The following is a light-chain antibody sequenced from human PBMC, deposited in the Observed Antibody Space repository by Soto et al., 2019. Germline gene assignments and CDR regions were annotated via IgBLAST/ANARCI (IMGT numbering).Light chain of an antibody. CDR3: QSYYNGRSGYVL. CDR2: GNS. Sequence: QSVLTQPPSVSGAPGQRVTISCTGGSSNIGGGYDVHWYQQLPGTAPKLLIYGNSNRPSGVPDRFSGSKSGTSSSLAITGLQSEAEAGYYCQSYYNGRSGYVLFGGGTKLTVL. CDR1: SSNIGGGYD. J-gene: IGLJ2*01. V-gene: IGLV1-40*01.